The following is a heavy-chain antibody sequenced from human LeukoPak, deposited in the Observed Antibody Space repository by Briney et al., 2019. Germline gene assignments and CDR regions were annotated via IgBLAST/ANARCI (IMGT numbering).Heavy chain of an antibody. CDR3: AAEKNDYGDYDYYYGMDV. V-gene: IGHV1-58*01. D-gene: IGHD4-17*01. CDR1: GFTFTISA. Sequence: SVKVSCKASGFTFTISAVQWVRQARGQRLERIGWIVVGSGNTNYAQKFQERVTITRDMSTSTAYMELSSLRSEDTAVYYCAAEKNDYGDYDYYYGMDVWGKGTTVTVSS. J-gene: IGHJ6*04. CDR2: IVVGSGNT.